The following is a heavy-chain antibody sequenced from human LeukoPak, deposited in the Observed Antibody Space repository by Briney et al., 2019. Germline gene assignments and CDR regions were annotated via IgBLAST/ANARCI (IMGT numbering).Heavy chain of an antibody. J-gene: IGHJ3*01. CDR3: ARSRDRYWDAFDV. D-gene: IGHD1-14*01. V-gene: IGHV4-59*01. CDR1: GGSISSYY. Sequence: PSETLSLTCTVSGGSISSYYWSWIRQPPGKGLEWIGYIYYSGSTSYNPSLKSRVTISVDTSKKQFSLKLSSVTAADTAVYYCARSRDRYWDAFDVWGQGTMVTVSS. CDR2: IYYSGST.